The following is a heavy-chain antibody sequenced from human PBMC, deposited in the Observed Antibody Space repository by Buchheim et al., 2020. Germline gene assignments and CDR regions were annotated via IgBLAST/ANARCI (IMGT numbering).Heavy chain of an antibody. V-gene: IGHV3-23*01. J-gene: IGHJ4*02. Sequence: EVQVLESGGGLVQPGGSLRLSCVASGFTFRSYTMTWVRQGPGKGLEWVSDISPSGGNTYYADSVKGRFTTSRDNSENTLFLQMSSLRAEDTAVYYCARVTSGSRLYFLDFWGQGTL. D-gene: IGHD1-26*01. CDR2: ISPSGGNT. CDR3: ARVTSGSRLYFLDF. CDR1: GFTFRSYT.